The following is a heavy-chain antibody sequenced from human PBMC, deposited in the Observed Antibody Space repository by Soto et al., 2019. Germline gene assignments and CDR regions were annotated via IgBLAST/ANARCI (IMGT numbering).Heavy chain of an antibody. CDR1: GFTFSSYA. CDR2: ISGSGGST. CDR3: AKDHPGYCSGGSCRDY. V-gene: IGHV3-23*01. J-gene: IGHJ4*02. D-gene: IGHD2-15*01. Sequence: SLRLSCAASGFTFSSYAMSWVRQAPGKGLEWVSAISGSGGSTYYADSVKGRFTISRDNSKNTLYLQMNSLRAEDTAVYYCAKDHPGYCSGGSCRDYWGQGTLVTVSS.